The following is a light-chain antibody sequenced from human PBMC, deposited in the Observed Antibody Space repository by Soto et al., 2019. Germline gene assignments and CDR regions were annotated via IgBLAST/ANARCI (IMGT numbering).Light chain of an antibody. CDR1: SSNIGADYD. CDR2: GNS. CDR3: QSYDSSLSGYVV. J-gene: IGLJ2*01. V-gene: IGLV1-40*01. Sequence: QPVLTQPTSVSGAPGQRVTISCTGSSSNIGADYDVHWYQHLPGTAPKLLIYGNSNRPSGVPDRFSGSKSGTSASLAITGLQAEDEADYYCQSYDSSLSGYVVFGGGTQLTVL.